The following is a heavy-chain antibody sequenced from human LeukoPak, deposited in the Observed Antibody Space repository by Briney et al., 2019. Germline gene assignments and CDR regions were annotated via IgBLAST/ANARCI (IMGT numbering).Heavy chain of an antibody. Sequence: VASVKGSCKASVGTFSSYAIRWVRQARGQGLEWMGGIIPIFGTAQDAQKFQGRVTITTDTSPSTAHIELSSLSSEDTAVYYCATLLFFDPPGDYWGQGTLVTVSS. J-gene: IGHJ4*02. V-gene: IGHV1-69*05. CDR1: VGTFSSYA. CDR2: IIPIFGTA. CDR3: ATLLFFDPPGDY. D-gene: IGHD3-9*01.